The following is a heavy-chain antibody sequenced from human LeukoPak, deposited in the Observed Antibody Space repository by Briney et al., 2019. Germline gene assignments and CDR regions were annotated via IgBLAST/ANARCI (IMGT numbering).Heavy chain of an antibody. Sequence: GASVKVSCKASGGTFSSYAISWVRHAPGQGLEWMGRIIPIFGTANYAQKFQGRVTITTDESTSTAYMELSSLRSEDPAVYYCARDGLLRYYYMDVWGKGTTVTVSS. CDR1: GGTFSSYA. CDR3: ARDGLLRYYYMDV. CDR2: IIPIFGTA. V-gene: IGHV1-69*05. D-gene: IGHD3-3*01. J-gene: IGHJ6*03.